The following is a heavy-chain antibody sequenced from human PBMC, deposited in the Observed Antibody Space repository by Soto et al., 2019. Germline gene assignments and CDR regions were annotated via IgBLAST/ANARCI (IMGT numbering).Heavy chain of an antibody. CDR2: INHSGST. V-gene: IGHV4-34*01. J-gene: IGHJ6*03. Sequence: QVQLQQWGAGLLKPSDTLSLTCAVYGGSFSGYYWSWIRQPPGKGLEWIGEINHSGSTNYNPSLKSRVTISVDTSKNQFSLKLSSVTAEDTAVYYCARAGYCSSTCCYEYYYYYYMDVWGKGPTVTVPS. D-gene: IGHD2-2*01. CDR1: GGSFSGYY. CDR3: ARAGYCSSTCCYEYYYYYYMDV.